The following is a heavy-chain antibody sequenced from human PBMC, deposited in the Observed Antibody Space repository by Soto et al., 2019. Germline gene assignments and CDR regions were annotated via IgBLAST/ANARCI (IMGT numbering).Heavy chain of an antibody. CDR1: GFTFSSYS. J-gene: IGHJ6*02. Sequence: GGSLRLSYAASGFTFSSYSMNWVRQAPGKGLEWVSYISSSSSTIYYADSVKGRFTISRDNAKNSLYLQMNSLRDEDTAVYYCARVIITIGYYYYGMDVWGQGTTVTVSS. CDR2: ISSSSSTI. V-gene: IGHV3-48*02. D-gene: IGHD3-16*01. CDR3: ARVIITIGYYYYGMDV.